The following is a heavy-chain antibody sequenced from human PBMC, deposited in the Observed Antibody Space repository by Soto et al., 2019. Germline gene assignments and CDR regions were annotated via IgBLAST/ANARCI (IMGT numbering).Heavy chain of an antibody. J-gene: IGHJ4*02. V-gene: IGHV3-53*01. CDR2: IYSGGST. CDR1: GFTVSSNY. Sequence: EVQLVEAGGGLIQPGGSLRLSCAASGFTVSSNYMSWVRQAPGKGLEWVSVIYSGGSTYYADSVKGRFTISRDNSKNTLYLQMNSLRAEDTAVYYCARAEDIVLILDYWGQGTLVTVSS. CDR3: ARAEDIVLILDY. D-gene: IGHD2-8*01.